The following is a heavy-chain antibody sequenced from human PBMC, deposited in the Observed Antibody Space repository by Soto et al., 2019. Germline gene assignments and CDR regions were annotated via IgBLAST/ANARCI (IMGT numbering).Heavy chain of an antibody. Sequence: QVQLVQSGAEVKKPGASVKVSCKASGYTFTSYAMHWVRQAPGQRLEWMGWINAGNGNTKYSQKFQGRVTITRDTSASTAYMELSSLRSEDTAVYYCARTAAHPRNYYYGMDVWGQGTTVTVSS. CDR2: INAGNGNT. V-gene: IGHV1-3*01. CDR1: GYTFTSYA. CDR3: ARTAAHPRNYYYGMDV. D-gene: IGHD2-2*01. J-gene: IGHJ6*02.